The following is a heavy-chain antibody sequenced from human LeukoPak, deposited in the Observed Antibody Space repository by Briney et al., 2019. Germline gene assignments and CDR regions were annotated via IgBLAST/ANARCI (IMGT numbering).Heavy chain of an antibody. CDR1: GFTVDTTY. D-gene: IGHD3-10*01. CDR3: AKDRTFMVRGVAPSDY. J-gene: IGHJ4*02. CDR2: LYSGGTT. V-gene: IGHV3-66*01. Sequence: PGGSLRLSCAASGFTVDTTYMTWVRQAPGKGLEWVSILYSGGTTYYADSVKGRFTISRDNSENTLYLQMSSLRAEDTAVYYCAKDRTFMVRGVAPSDYWGQGTLVTVSS.